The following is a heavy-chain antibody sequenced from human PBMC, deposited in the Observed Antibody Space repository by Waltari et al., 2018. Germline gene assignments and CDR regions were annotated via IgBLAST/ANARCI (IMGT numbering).Heavy chain of an antibody. J-gene: IGHJ4*02. Sequence: QVQLVESGGGVVQPGRSLRLSCAASGFTFSSYGMHWVRQAPGKGLEGVAVIWYDGSNKYYADSVKGRFTISRDNSKNTLYLQMNSLRAEDTAVYYCARPSGYDRGYYFDYWGQGTLVTVSS. CDR1: GFTFSSYG. CDR3: ARPSGYDRGYYFDY. V-gene: IGHV3-33*01. CDR2: IWYDGSNK. D-gene: IGHD5-12*01.